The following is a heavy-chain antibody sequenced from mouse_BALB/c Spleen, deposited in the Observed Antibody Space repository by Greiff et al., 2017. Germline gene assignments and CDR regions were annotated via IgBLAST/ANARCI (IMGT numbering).Heavy chain of an antibody. J-gene: IGHJ4*01. D-gene: IGHD2-1*01. Sequence: EVKLVESGGGLVKPGGSLKLSCAASGFTFSSYAMSWVRQTPEKRLEWVASISSGGSTYYPDSVKGRFTISRDNARNILYLQMSSLRSEDTAMYYCARGGGNYDYAMDYWGQGTSVTVSS. CDR1: GFTFSSYA. V-gene: IGHV5-6-5*01. CDR2: ISSGGST. CDR3: ARGGGNYDYAMDY.